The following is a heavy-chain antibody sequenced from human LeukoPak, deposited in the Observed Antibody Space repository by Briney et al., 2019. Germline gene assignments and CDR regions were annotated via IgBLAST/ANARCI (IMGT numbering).Heavy chain of an antibody. CDR3: AKRGIVVRGVLVFGFHKEAYYFDH. J-gene: IGHJ4*02. Sequence: GGSLRLSCAASGFTLSNYAMTWVRQTPGKGLEWVSGIRESGGGTYYTDSVKGRFTISRDNAKNTLYLQMNSLRAEDTAVYYCAKRGIVVRGVLVFGFHKEAYYFDHWGQGTLVTVSS. CDR2: IRESGGGT. V-gene: IGHV3-23*01. CDR1: GFTLSNYA. D-gene: IGHD3-10*01.